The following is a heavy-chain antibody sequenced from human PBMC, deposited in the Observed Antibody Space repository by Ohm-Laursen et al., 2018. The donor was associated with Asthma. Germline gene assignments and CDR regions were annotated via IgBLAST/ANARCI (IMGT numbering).Heavy chain of an antibody. CDR2: ISYDGSNK. J-gene: IGHJ6*02. Sequence: LSLTWAASGFTFSSYAMHWVRQAPGKGLEWVAVISYDGSNKYYADSVKGRFTISRDNSKNTLYLQMNSLRAEDTAVYYCAREASYYYYGMDVWGQGTTVTVSS. CDR3: AREASYYYYGMDV. V-gene: IGHV3-30-3*01. CDR1: GFTFSSYA.